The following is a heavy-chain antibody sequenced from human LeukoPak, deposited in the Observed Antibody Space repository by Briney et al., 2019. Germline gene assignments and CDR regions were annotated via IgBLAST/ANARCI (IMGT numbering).Heavy chain of an antibody. V-gene: IGHV1-2*02. CDR3: ATRSRYSSSWPN. Sequence: APVKVSCKASGYTFTGYHMHWVRQAPGQGLEWMGWINPKSGGVNYARNLQGRLTMTRNTSITTAYMELSRLRSDDTAVYYCATRSRYSSSWPNWGQGTLVTVSS. J-gene: IGHJ4*02. D-gene: IGHD6-13*01. CDR1: GYTFTGYH. CDR2: INPKSGGV.